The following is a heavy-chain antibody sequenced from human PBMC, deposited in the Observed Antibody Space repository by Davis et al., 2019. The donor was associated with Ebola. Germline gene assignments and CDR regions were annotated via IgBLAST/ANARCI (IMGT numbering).Heavy chain of an antibody. J-gene: IGHJ4*02. Sequence: GESLKISCAASGFTFSSYAMHWVRQAPGKGLEWVAVISYDGSNKYYADSVKGRFTISRDNSKNTLYVQMNSLRAEDTAVYYCARGRYFDYWGQGTLVTVSS. CDR2: ISYDGSNK. CDR1: GFTFSSYA. V-gene: IGHV3-30-3*01. CDR3: ARGRYFDY.